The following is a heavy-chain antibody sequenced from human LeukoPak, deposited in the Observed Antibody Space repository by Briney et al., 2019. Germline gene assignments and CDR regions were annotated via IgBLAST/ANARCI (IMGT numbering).Heavy chain of an antibody. D-gene: IGHD3-10*01. V-gene: IGHV4-59*01. J-gene: IGHJ4*02. CDR2: VYYSGRT. CDR3: ARGVVLDRGAPDY. CDR1: GGSIGSYY. Sequence: SETLSLTCTVSGGSIGSYYWSWIRHFPGKGLGWIGYVYYSGRTTYNPSLMSRLTMSIDTSQNQISLKLWSVTAADTAVYYCARGVVLDRGAPDYWGQGMLVTVSS.